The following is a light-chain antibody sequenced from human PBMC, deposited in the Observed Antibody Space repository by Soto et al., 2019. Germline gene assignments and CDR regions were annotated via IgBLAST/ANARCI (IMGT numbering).Light chain of an antibody. Sequence: DIVMTQSPDSLAVSLGARATINCKSSQSVLYSSNNKNYLAWYQQKPGQPPKLLIYWASTRESGVPDRFSGSGSGTDFTLTISSLQAEDVAVYYCQQYDSTPLTFGQGTKVEIK. J-gene: IGKJ1*01. CDR1: QSVLYSSNNKNY. CDR3: QQYDSTPLT. CDR2: WAS. V-gene: IGKV4-1*01.